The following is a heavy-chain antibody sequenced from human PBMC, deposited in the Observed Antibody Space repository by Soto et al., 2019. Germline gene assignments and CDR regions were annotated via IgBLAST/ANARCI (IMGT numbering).Heavy chain of an antibody. J-gene: IGHJ4*02. CDR3: ARDPPREKAMDPFDY. CDR1: GGTFSSYA. V-gene: IGHV1-69*13. D-gene: IGHD5-18*01. CDR2: IIPIFGTA. Sequence: GASVKVSCKASGGTFSSYAISWVRQAPGQGLEWMGGIIPIFGTANYAQKFQGRVTITADESTSTAYMELSSLRSEDTAVYYCARDPPREKAMDPFDYWGQGTLVTVSS.